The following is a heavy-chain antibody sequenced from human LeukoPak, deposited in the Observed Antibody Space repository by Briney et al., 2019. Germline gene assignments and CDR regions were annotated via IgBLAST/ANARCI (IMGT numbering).Heavy chain of an antibody. J-gene: IGHJ4*02. CDR1: GFTFSGSA. CDR2: IRSKANSYAT. D-gene: IGHD2-2*01. CDR3: KSVVPAADNLGFDY. Sequence: PGGSLRLSCAASGFTFSGSAMHWVRQASGKGLEWVGRIRSKANSYATAYAASVKGRFTISRDDSKNTAYLQMNSLKTEDTAVYYCKSVVPAADNLGFDYWGQGTLVTVSS. V-gene: IGHV3-73*01.